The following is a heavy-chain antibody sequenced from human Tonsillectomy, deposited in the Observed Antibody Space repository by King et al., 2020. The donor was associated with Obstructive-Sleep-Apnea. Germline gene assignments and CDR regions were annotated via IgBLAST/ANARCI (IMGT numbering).Heavy chain of an antibody. Sequence: VQLVESGGGLVQSGRSLRLSCAASGFIFDDYVMHWVRQAPGKGLEWVSGISWNSNSIDYADSVKGRFTISRDNAKNSLYLQMNSLRAEDTAFSYCAKESAVPTALDYWGQGILVIVSS. V-gene: IGHV3-9*01. CDR3: AKESAVPTALDY. D-gene: IGHD2-2*01. J-gene: IGHJ4*02. CDR1: GFIFDDYV. CDR2: ISWNSNSI.